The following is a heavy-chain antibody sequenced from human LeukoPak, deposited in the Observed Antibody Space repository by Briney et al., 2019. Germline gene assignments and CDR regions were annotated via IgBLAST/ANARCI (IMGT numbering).Heavy chain of an antibody. CDR1: GYTFTSYD. V-gene: IGHV1-8*01. D-gene: IGHD3-16*01. Sequence: ASVKVSCKASGYTFTSYDIHWVRQATGQGLEWMGWMNPNSGNTGYAQKFQGRVTMTRNTSISTAYMELSSLRSEDTAVYYCARRATLPGEYYFDYWGQGTLVTVSS. CDR2: MNPNSGNT. J-gene: IGHJ4*02. CDR3: ARRATLPGEYYFDY.